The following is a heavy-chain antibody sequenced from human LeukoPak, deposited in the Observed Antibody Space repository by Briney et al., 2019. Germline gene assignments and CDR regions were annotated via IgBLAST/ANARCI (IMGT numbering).Heavy chain of an antibody. Sequence: PGGSLRLSCAASGFTFSTYSMNWVRQAPGKGLECVSYISTSGSYIYHADSVKGRFTISRDNAKNSLYLQMNSLRAEDTAVYYCARDRRWLQSDYWGQGTLVTVSS. CDR3: ARDRRWLQSDY. CDR2: ISTSGSYI. J-gene: IGHJ4*02. CDR1: GFTFSTYS. D-gene: IGHD5-24*01. V-gene: IGHV3-21*01.